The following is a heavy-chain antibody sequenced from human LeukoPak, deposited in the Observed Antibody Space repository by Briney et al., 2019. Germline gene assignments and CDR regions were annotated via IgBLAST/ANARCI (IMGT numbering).Heavy chain of an antibody. V-gene: IGHV3-30*04. CDR1: GFTFSSYA. D-gene: IGHD1-1*01. Sequence: GRSLRLSCAASGFTFSSYAMHWVRQAPGKGLEWVAVISYDGSNKYYADSVKGRFTIPRDNSKNTLYLQMNSLRAEDTAVYYCARATNWNHYYYYYGMDVWGQGTTVTVSS. CDR2: ISYDGSNK. CDR3: ARATNWNHYYYYYGMDV. J-gene: IGHJ6*02.